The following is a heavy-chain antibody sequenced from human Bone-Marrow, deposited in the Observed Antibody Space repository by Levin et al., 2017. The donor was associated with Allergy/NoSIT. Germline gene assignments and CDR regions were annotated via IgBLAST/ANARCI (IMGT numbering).Heavy chain of an antibody. J-gene: IGHJ3*02. V-gene: IGHV4-59*01. CDR1: GGSISSYY. D-gene: IGHD3/OR15-3a*01. CDR3: ARGPVWTGDDDAFDI. Sequence: PSETLSLTCTVSGGSISSYYWSWIRQPPGKGLEWIGYIYYSGSTNYNPSLKSRVTISVDTSKNQFSLKLSSVTAADTAVYYCARGPVWTGDDDAFDIWGQGTMVTVSS. CDR2: IYYSGST.